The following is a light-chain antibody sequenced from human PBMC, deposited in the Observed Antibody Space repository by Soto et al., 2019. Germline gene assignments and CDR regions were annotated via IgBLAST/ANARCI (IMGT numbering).Light chain of an antibody. J-gene: IGLJ1*01. CDR3: SSYTSSDPYL. Sequence: QSALTQPASVSGSPGQSITISCTGTSSDVGGYNYVSWYQQHPGEAPKLMIYEVSNQPSGVSNRFSGSKSGNTASLTISGLQAEEEADYYCSSYTSSDPYLFGTGTKVTV. CDR2: EVS. V-gene: IGLV2-14*01. CDR1: SSDVGGYNY.